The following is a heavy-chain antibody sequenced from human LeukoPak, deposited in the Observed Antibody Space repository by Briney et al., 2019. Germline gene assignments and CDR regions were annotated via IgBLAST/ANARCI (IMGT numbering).Heavy chain of an antibody. V-gene: IGHV4-34*01. CDR2: INHSGST. D-gene: IGHD1-20*01. CDR1: GVSFSGFY. CDR3: ARGITGTTS. Sequence: SGTLSLTWAGYGVSFSGFYWSWIRQPPGEGLEWIGEINHSGSTTYTPSRQCPVTIAVATSTHQFPLKLRSATAAATAVYYCARGITGTTSWGQGTMVTVSS. J-gene: IGHJ3*01.